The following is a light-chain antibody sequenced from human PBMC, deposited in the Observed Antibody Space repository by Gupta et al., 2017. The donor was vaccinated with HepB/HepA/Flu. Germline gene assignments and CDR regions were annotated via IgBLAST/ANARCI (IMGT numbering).Light chain of an antibody. CDR3: QQYYSTPPA. CDR1: QSVLYSSNNKNY. V-gene: IGKV4-1*01. CDR2: CAS. Sequence: DIVMTQSPDSLAVSLGERATINCKSSQSVLYSSNNKNYLAWYQQKPGQPPKLLIYCASTRESGVPDRFSGSGSVTDFTLTIISLHADDLAVYYCQQYYSTPPAFGQGTKVEIK. J-gene: IGKJ1*01.